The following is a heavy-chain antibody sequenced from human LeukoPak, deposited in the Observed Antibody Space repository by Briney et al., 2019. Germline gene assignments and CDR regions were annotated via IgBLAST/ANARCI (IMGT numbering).Heavy chain of an antibody. CDR2: VSVGSGMT. CDR3: AAELNGVNSVCCNFEI. V-gene: IGHV1-58*01. D-gene: IGHD4-23*01. CDR1: GFTFRTST. J-gene: IGHJ3*02. Sequence: ASVKVSCKASGFTFRTSTVQWVRQARGQRLEWIGWVSVGSGMTNYAHSLQERLSITRDMSTGTAYMELGSLTSDDTAVYYCAAELNGVNSVCCNFEIWGQGTMVTVSS.